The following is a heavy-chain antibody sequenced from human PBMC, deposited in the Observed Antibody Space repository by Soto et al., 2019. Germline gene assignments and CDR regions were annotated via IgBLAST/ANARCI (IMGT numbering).Heavy chain of an antibody. D-gene: IGHD5-18*01. CDR1: GLTLSSYS. V-gene: IGHV3-48*02. CDR3: ARVDTAMVMSFNGMAV. Sequence: WGALRHPCAASGLTLSSYSHNLGRQAPGKGLGWVPYISSSSSTIYYADSVKGRFNISRDNAKNSLYLQMNGLRDEDTAVYYCARVDTAMVMSFNGMAVWGQGTTVTVSS. J-gene: IGHJ6*02. CDR2: ISSSSSTI.